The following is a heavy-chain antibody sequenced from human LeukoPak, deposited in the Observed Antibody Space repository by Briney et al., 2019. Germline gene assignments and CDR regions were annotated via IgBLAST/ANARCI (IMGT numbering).Heavy chain of an antibody. V-gene: IGHV4-59*08. CDR2: IYYSGST. CDR3: ARRVSSGSGSWDYYYYGMDV. CDR1: GGSLSSYY. J-gene: IGHJ6*02. D-gene: IGHD3-10*01. Sequence: SETLSLTCTVSGGSLSSYYWSWIRQPPGKGLEWIGYIYYSGSTNYNPSLKSRVTISVDTSKNQFSLKLSSVTAADTAVYYCARRVSSGSGSWDYYYYGMDVWGQGTTVTVSS.